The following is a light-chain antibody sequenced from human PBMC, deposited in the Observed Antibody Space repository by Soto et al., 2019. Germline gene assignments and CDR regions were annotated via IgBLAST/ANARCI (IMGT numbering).Light chain of an antibody. J-gene: IGKJ5*01. Sequence: EIVLTQSPAILSVSPGERSTLSCRASQSVSSSDLAWYQQKPGQAPRLLIYGASSRATGIPDRFSGSGSETDFTLTISRLEPEDFAVYYCKQYGNSPPLTFGQGTRLEIK. V-gene: IGKV3-20*01. CDR1: QSVSSSD. CDR3: KQYGNSPPLT. CDR2: GAS.